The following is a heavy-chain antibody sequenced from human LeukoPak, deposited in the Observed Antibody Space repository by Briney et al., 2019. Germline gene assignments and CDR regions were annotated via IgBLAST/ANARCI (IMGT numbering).Heavy chain of an antibody. CDR2: IYTSGST. Sequence: PSETLSLTCTVSGGSISSGSYYWSWIRQPAGKGLEWIGRIYTSGSTNYNPSLKSRVTISVDTSKNQFSLKLSSVTAADTAVYYCARERGLGYYDSSGGYMDVWGKGTTVTISS. J-gene: IGHJ6*03. V-gene: IGHV4-61*02. D-gene: IGHD3-22*01. CDR3: ARERGLGYYDSSGGYMDV. CDR1: GGSISSGSYY.